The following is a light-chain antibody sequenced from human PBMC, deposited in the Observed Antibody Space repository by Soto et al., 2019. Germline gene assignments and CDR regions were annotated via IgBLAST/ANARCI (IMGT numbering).Light chain of an antibody. CDR1: SSDIGGYNH. CDR2: DVS. V-gene: IGLV2-14*01. CDR3: SSYSGSSTLVL. J-gene: IGLJ2*01. Sequence: QSALTQPASVSGSPGQSITISCTGTSSDIGGYNHVSWYQQHPGKAPKLMIYDVSNRASGVSNRFSGSKSGNTASLTISGLQAEDEADYYCSSYSGSSTLVLFGGGTKLTVL.